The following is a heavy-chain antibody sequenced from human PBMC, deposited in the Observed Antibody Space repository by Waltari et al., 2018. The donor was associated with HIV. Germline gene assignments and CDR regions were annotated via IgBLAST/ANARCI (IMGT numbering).Heavy chain of an antibody. CDR1: GGYISSYY. D-gene: IGHD3-22*01. V-gene: IGHV4-59*01. CDR2: IYYRGST. J-gene: IGHJ4*02. Sequence: QVQLQESVPGLVKPSETLSLTCTVSGGYISSYYWSWIRQPPGKGLEWSVYIYYRGSTNYNPSLKSRVTISVDTSKNQFSLKLSSVTAADTAVYYCARTGDYYDSYFDYWGQGTLVTVSS. CDR3: ARTGDYYDSYFDY.